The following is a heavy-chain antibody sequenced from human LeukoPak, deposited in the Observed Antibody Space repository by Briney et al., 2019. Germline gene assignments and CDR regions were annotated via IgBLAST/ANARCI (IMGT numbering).Heavy chain of an antibody. CDR2: INPNSGGT. J-gene: IGHJ3*02. CDR1: GYTFTGYY. D-gene: IGHD3-22*01. Sequence: ASVKVSCKASGYTFTGYYMHWVRQAPGQGLEWMGWINPNSGGTNYAQKFQGRVTMTRDTSISTAYMELSRLRSDDTAVYYCARDTRDISGYSDAFDIWGQGTMVTVSS. CDR3: ARDTRDISGYSDAFDI. V-gene: IGHV1-2*02.